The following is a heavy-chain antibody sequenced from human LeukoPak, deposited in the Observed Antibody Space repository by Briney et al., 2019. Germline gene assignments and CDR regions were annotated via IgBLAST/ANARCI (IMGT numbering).Heavy chain of an antibody. Sequence: ASVKVSCKASGYTFTGYYMHWVRQAPGQGLEWMGWISPNSGGTSYAQKFQGRVTMTRDTSISTAYMELSRLRSDDTAVYYCARDERGDFLFDYWGQGTLVTVSS. J-gene: IGHJ4*02. D-gene: IGHD2-21*02. CDR2: ISPNSGGT. CDR1: GYTFTGYY. V-gene: IGHV1-2*02. CDR3: ARDERGDFLFDY.